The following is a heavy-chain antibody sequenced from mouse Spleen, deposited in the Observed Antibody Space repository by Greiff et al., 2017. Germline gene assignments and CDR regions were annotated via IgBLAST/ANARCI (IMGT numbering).Heavy chain of an antibody. Sequence: VQLQQSGAELVKPGASVKISCKTSGYAFSTYWVNWVKQRPGKGLEWIGQIFPGDGDTNYNGKFKDKATLTADKSSSTAYMQLSSLTSEDSAVYFCARDRYDHYYAMDYWGQGTSVSVSS. J-gene: IGHJ4*01. CDR3: ARDRYDHYYAMDY. V-gene: IGHV1-80*01. CDR2: IFPGDGDT. D-gene: IGHD2-14*01. CDR1: GYAFSTYW.